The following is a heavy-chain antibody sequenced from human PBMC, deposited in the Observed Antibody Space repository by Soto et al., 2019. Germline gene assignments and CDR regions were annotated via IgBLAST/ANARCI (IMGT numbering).Heavy chain of an antibody. Sequence: ASVKVSCKASGYTFTSYGISWVRQAPGQGLEWMGWISAYNGNTNYAQKLQGRVTMTTDTSTSTAYMELRSLRSDDTAVYYCARDWVRFLEWLSPADVWGQGTTVTVSS. V-gene: IGHV1-18*01. CDR1: GYTFTSYG. J-gene: IGHJ6*02. CDR3: ARDWVRFLEWLSPADV. CDR2: ISAYNGNT. D-gene: IGHD3-3*01.